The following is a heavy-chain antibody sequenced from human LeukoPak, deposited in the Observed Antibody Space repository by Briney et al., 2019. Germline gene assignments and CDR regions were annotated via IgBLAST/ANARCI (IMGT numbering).Heavy chain of an antibody. CDR3: ATGNHHYGDQTTVGDY. D-gene: IGHD4-17*01. Sequence: EASVTVSCRFSGYTLTELSMHWVRQAPGKGLEWMGGFDPEDGETIYAQKFQGRVTMTEDTSTDTAYMELSSLRSEDTAVYYCATGNHHYGDQTTVGDYWGQGTLVTVSS. V-gene: IGHV1-24*01. CDR1: GYTLTELS. CDR2: FDPEDGET. J-gene: IGHJ4*02.